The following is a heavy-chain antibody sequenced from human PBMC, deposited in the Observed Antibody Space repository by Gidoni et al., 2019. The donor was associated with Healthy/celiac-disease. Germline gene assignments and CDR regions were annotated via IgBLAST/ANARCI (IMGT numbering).Heavy chain of an antibody. CDR3: AREGVRGGDY. Sequence: EVQLVESGGGLVKPGGSLSLSCAASGFTFSSYSMNWVRQAPGKGMEGVSSISSSSSYIYYADSVKGRFTISRDNAKNSLYLQTNSLRAEDTAVYYCAREGVRGGDYWGQGTLVTVSS. CDR1: GFTFSSYS. CDR2: ISSSSSYI. D-gene: IGHD3-10*01. V-gene: IGHV3-21*01. J-gene: IGHJ4*02.